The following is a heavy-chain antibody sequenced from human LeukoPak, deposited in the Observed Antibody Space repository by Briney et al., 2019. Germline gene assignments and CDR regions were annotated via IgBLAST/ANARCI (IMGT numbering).Heavy chain of an antibody. CDR1: GFTFSSYA. Sequence: GGSLRLSCAASGFTFSSYAMHWVRQAPGKGLEWVSVIYSGGSTYYADSVKGRFTISRDNSKNTLYLQMNSLRAEDTAVYYCAREGYYDILTGYSNYGMDVWGQGTTVTVSS. D-gene: IGHD3-9*01. CDR3: AREGYYDILTGYSNYGMDV. CDR2: IYSGGST. J-gene: IGHJ6*02. V-gene: IGHV3-66*01.